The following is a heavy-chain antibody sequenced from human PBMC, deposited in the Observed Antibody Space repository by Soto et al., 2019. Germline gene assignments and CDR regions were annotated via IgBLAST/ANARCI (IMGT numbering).Heavy chain of an antibody. CDR2: ISGSGGST. V-gene: IGHV3-23*01. D-gene: IGHD6-19*01. Sequence: EVQLLESGGGLVQPGGSLRLSCAASGFSFSGCAMSWVRQAPGKGLEWGSAISGSGGSTYYPDSVKGRFTISRDNSKSTLYLQMNSLRADDTAVYYCAKEKYSSGFFDYWGQGTLVTVSS. CDR3: AKEKYSSGFFDY. CDR1: GFSFSGCA. J-gene: IGHJ4*02.